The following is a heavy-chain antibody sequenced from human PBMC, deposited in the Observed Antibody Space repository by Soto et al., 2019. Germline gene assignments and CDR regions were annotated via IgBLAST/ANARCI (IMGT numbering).Heavy chain of an antibody. Sequence: QVTVKESGPVLVKPTETLTLTCTVSGFSLSNAGLGVSWIRQPPAKALEWLAHIFSNDEKTYSTSLKSRLTISKDTSKSQLVLTMTNMAPVDTATYYCASTYSTSWYLFAPWGKGTLFTVSS. V-gene: IGHV2-26*04. CDR2: IFSNDEK. CDR1: GFSLSNAGLG. CDR3: ASTYSTSWYLFAP. D-gene: IGHD6-13*01. J-gene: IGHJ5*02.